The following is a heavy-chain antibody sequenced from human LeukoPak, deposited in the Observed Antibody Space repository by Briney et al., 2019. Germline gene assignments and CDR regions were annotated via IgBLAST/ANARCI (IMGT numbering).Heavy chain of an antibody. V-gene: IGHV3-7*01. CDR1: GFTFSNYW. Sequence: GGSLRLSCAASGFTFSNYWMSWVRQAPGKGLEWVASRQKDGSQKYYLESVKGRFTISRDNTKNSLYLHMSSLRADDTAVYFCATVAGYFDYWGQGTLVTVSS. D-gene: IGHD2-21*01. CDR2: RQKDGSQK. CDR3: ATVAGYFDY. J-gene: IGHJ4*02.